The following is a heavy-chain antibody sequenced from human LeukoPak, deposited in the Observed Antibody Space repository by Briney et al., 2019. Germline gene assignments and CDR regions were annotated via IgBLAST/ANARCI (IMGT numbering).Heavy chain of an antibody. V-gene: IGHV3-30*04. Sequence: PGGSLRLSCAASGFTFSSYAMHWVRQAPGKGLEGVAVIPYDGSNKYYADSVKGRFTISRDNSKNTLYLQMNSLRAEDTAVYYCARDVRSSSASPAFDYWGQGTLVTVSS. CDR1: GFTFSSYA. J-gene: IGHJ4*02. D-gene: IGHD6-13*01. CDR3: ARDVRSSSASPAFDY. CDR2: IPYDGSNK.